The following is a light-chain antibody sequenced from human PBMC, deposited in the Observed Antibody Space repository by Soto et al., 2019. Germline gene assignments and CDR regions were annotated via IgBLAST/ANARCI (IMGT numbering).Light chain of an antibody. CDR3: SSYSSTSTRV. CDR2: DVS. Sequence: QSVLTQPASVSGSPGQSITISCTGTSSDVGGYNSVSWYQQYPGTAPKLMIYDVSYRPSGISTRFSGSKSGDTASLTISGLQADDEADYFRSSYSSTSTRVYGGGTKLTVL. J-gene: IGLJ3*02. CDR1: SSDVGGYNS. V-gene: IGLV2-14*01.